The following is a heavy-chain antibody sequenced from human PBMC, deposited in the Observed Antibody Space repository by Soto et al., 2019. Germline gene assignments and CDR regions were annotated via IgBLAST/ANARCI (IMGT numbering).Heavy chain of an antibody. J-gene: IGHJ6*02. CDR2: INHSGST. V-gene: IGHV4-34*01. D-gene: IGHD2-15*01. Sequence: QVQLQQWGAGLLKPSETLSLNCTVQGGSVSGHYWSWIRQSPGKGLEWIGEINHSGSTNYNPSLESPVTISVDTSRNQFSLKVRSVTAADTAVYYCARDRGYQVVSWSSYYYDLDVWGQGATVTVSS. CDR3: ARDRGYQVVSWSSYYYDLDV. CDR1: GGSVSGHY.